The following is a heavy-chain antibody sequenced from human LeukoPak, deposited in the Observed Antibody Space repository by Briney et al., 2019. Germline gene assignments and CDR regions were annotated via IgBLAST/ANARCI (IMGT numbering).Heavy chain of an antibody. CDR3: VRRGGSDGWGAFDI. J-gene: IGHJ3*02. Sequence: GGSLRLSCAASGFTVSSNYMNWVRQAPGKGLEWVSSIRQSGDITYYADSVKGRFTISRDNSKNTLSLQVNSLSREDTAIYYCVRRGGSDGWGAFDIWGQGTVVTVSS. V-gene: IGHV3-53*01. D-gene: IGHD5-24*01. CDR2: IRQSGDIT. CDR1: GFTVSSNY.